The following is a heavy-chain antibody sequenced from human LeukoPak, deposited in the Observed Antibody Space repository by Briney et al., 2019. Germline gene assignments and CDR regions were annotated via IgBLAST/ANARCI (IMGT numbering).Heavy chain of an antibody. D-gene: IGHD5-24*01. V-gene: IGHV4-59*08. CDR2: IYYSGST. CDR1: GYSIGSGYY. CDR3: ARHRSGWLQSSFDY. Sequence: SETLSLTCTVSGYSIGSGYYWGWIRQPPGKGLEWIGYIYYSGSTNYNPSLKSRVTISVDTSKNQFSLKLSSVTAADTAVYYCARHRSGWLQSSFDYWGQGTLVTVSS. J-gene: IGHJ4*02.